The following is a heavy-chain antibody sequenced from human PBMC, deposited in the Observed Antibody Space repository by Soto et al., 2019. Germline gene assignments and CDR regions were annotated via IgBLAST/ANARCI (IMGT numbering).Heavy chain of an antibody. Sequence: SVKLSGKASGYAFSYNQIHWLRRAPVQGLEWMGRINPKSDDTNYAQKFQGGVTMTRDTSIDTAYLELTGLTSDDTATYYCARKHSLDYIRWGLDPWGQGTLVTVSS. J-gene: IGHJ5*02. V-gene: IGHV1-2*02. CDR2: INPKSDDT. CDR1: GYAFSYNQ. D-gene: IGHD4-4*01. CDR3: ARKHSLDYIRWGLDP.